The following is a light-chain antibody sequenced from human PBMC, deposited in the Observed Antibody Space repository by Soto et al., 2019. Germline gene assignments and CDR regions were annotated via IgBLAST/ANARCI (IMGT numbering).Light chain of an antibody. CDR2: WAS. V-gene: IGKV4-1*01. CDR1: QSVLYSSNNKNY. J-gene: IGKJ1*01. Sequence: DIVMTQSPDSLAVSLGERATINCKSSQSVLYSSNNKNYLAWYQQKPGQPPKLLIYWASTRESGVPDRFSGSGSGTDFTRTISSLQAEDVAVYYCQQYYSTSSTFGQGTKVEIK. CDR3: QQYYSTSST.